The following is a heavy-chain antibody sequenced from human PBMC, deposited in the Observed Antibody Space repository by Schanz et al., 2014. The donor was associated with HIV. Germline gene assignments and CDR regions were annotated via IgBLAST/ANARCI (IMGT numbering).Heavy chain of an antibody. J-gene: IGHJ4*02. CDR2: VFSNGVT. V-gene: IGHV4-59*01. D-gene: IGHD3-10*01. CDR1: GGSISNNF. Sequence: VQLQESGPGLVKPSETLSLTCSVSGGSISNNFCNWIRQSPGQGLEWIGNVFSNGVTKYNPSLQSRVTISVDTSQNQVSLKLTSVTAADTAVYFCARAGQWFGHLDWGQGTLVTVSS. CDR3: ARAGQWFGHLD.